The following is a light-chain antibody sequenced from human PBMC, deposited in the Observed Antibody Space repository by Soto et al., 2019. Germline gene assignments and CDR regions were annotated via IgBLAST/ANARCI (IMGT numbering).Light chain of an antibody. Sequence: QSVLTQPPSASGTPGQRVTISCSGSSSNIGSYSVNWYQQLPGTAPKLLIFSSNQRPSGAPDRFSGSKSGTSASLAISGLQSEDEADYYCAAWDDSLNGVVFGGGTKRPS. J-gene: IGLJ2*01. CDR2: SSN. CDR3: AAWDDSLNGVV. CDR1: SSNIGSYS. V-gene: IGLV1-44*01.